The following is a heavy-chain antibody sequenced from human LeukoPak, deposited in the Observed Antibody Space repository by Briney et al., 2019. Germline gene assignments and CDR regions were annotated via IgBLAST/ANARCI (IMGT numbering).Heavy chain of an antibody. CDR3: ARMTTGHDY. V-gene: IGHV4-34*01. J-gene: IGHJ4*02. CDR2: VNHSGYT. CDR1: GTSFTSYY. D-gene: IGHD4-17*01. Sequence: PSETLCLTCGVSGTSFTSYYWSWIRQTPGKGLEWIGEVNHSGYTNMNPSLKSRVTISVDTSKNQFSLMMTSVTAADTAVYFCARMTTGHDYWGQGTLVTVSS.